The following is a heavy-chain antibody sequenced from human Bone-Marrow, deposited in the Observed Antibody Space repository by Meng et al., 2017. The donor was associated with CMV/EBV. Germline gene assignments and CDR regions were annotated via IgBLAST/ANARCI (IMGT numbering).Heavy chain of an antibody. CDR1: GFTFSSYW. Sequence: ETLSLTCAASGFTFSSYWMSWVRQAPGKGLEWVSYISSSGSTIYYADSVKGRFTISRDNAKNSLYLQMNSLRAEDTAVYYCARDATVTTYGMDVWGQGTTVTVSS. J-gene: IGHJ6*02. V-gene: IGHV3-48*04. CDR3: ARDATVTTYGMDV. CDR2: ISSSGSTI. D-gene: IGHD4-11*01.